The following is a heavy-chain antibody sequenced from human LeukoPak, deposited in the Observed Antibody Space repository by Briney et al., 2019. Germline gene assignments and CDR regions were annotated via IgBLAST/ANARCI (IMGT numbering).Heavy chain of an antibody. CDR2: INPNSGGT. CDR1: GYTFTGYY. V-gene: IGHV1-2*02. CDR3: ATLWFGEKQADY. J-gene: IGHJ4*02. Sequence: GASVTVSCKASGYTFTGYYMHWVRQAPGQGLEGMGWINPNSGGTNYAQKFQGRVTMTRDTSISTAYMELSRLRSDDTAVYYCATLWFGEKQADYWGQGTLVTVSS. D-gene: IGHD3-10*01.